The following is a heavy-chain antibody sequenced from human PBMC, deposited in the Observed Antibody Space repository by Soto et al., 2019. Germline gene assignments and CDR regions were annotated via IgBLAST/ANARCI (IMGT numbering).Heavy chain of an antibody. Sequence: LRLSCAASGFTFSSYAMSWVRQAPGKGLEWVSAISGSGGSTYYADSVKGRFTISRDNSKNTLYLQMNSLRAEDTAVYYCAKDYPDGLVVVPAAPYGMDAWGQGTTVTVSS. CDR3: AKDYPDGLVVVPAAPYGMDA. D-gene: IGHD2-2*01. V-gene: IGHV3-23*01. J-gene: IGHJ6*02. CDR1: GFTFSSYA. CDR2: ISGSGGST.